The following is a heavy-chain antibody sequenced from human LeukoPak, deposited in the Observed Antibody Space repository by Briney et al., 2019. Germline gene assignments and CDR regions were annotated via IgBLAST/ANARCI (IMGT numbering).Heavy chain of an antibody. D-gene: IGHD4-11*01. J-gene: IGHJ4*02. CDR2: IKQDGSEK. CDR3: ARVRVTQGAFDY. V-gene: IGHV3-7*03. Sequence: GGSLRLSCVGSGFTFSNYAMSWVRQAPGKGLEWVANIKQDGSEKYYVDSVKGRFTISRDNAKNSLYLQMNSLRAEDTAVYYCARVRVTQGAFDYWGQGTLVTVSS. CDR1: GFTFSNYA.